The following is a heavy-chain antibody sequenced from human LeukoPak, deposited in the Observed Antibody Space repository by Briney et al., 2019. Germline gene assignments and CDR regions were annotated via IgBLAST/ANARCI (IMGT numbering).Heavy chain of an antibody. Sequence: SETLSLTCAVYGGSFSGYYWSWSRQPPGKGLEWMAEINHSGSTNYNPSLKSRVTISVDTSKNQFSLKLSSVTAADTAVYYCAGILSSTSSVDYWGQGTLVTVSS. CDR3: AGILSSTSSVDY. V-gene: IGHV4-34*01. D-gene: IGHD2-2*01. J-gene: IGHJ4*02. CDR1: GGSFSGYY. CDR2: INHSGST.